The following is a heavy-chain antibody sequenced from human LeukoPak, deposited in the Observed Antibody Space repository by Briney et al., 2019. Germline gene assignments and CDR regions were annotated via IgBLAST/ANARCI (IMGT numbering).Heavy chain of an antibody. CDR2: ISSSGSTI. CDR3: AKARGTVTTSSFDY. Sequence: GGSLRLSCAASGFTFSDYYMSWIRQAPGKGLEWVSYISSSGSTIYYADSVKGRFTISRDNAKNSLYLQMNSLRAEDTAVYYCAKARGTVTTSSFDYWGQGTLVTVSS. V-gene: IGHV3-11*01. J-gene: IGHJ4*02. CDR1: GFTFSDYY. D-gene: IGHD4-17*01.